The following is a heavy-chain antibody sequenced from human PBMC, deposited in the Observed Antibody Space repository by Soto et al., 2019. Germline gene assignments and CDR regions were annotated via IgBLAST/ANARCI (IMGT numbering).Heavy chain of an antibody. V-gene: IGHV1-18*04. CDR2: ISAYNGNT. J-gene: IGHJ6*02. CDR1: GYTFTSYG. Sequence: ASVKVSCKASGYTFTSYGISWVRQAPGQGLEWMGWISAYNGNTNYAQKLQGRVTMTTDTSTSTAYMELRSLRSDDTAVYYCARDTDYDFWSGYQVPPPYYYYGMDVWGQGTTVTVS. CDR3: ARDTDYDFWSGYQVPPPYYYYGMDV. D-gene: IGHD3-3*01.